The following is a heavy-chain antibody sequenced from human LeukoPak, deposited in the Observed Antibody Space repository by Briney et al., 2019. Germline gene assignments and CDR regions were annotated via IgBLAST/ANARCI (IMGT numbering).Heavy chain of an antibody. D-gene: IGHD3-22*01. V-gene: IGHV1-46*01. Sequence: ASVKVSCKASGYTFTSYYMHWVRQAPGQGLEWMGIINPSGGSTSYAQKFQGRVTMTRDTSTSTVYMELSSLRSEDTAVYYCARPYGYYDSSGYYSSGFDPWGQGTLVTVSS. CDR1: GYTFTSYY. J-gene: IGHJ5*02. CDR3: ARPYGYYDSSGYYSSGFDP. CDR2: INPSGGST.